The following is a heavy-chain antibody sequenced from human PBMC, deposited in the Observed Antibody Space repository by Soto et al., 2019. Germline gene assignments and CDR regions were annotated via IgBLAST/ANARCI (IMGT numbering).Heavy chain of an antibody. Sequence: ASVKVSCKASGYTFTGYYMHWVRQAPGQGLEWMGWINPNSGGTNYAQKFQGWVTMTRDTSISTAYMELSRLRSDDTAVYYCARRTSSGSGTSAFDIWGQGTKVTVS. CDR2: INPNSGGT. J-gene: IGHJ3*02. V-gene: IGHV1-2*04. D-gene: IGHD3-22*01. CDR1: GYTFTGYY. CDR3: ARRTSSGSGTSAFDI.